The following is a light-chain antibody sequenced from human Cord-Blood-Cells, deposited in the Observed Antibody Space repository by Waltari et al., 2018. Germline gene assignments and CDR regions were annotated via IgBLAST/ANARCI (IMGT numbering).Light chain of an antibody. CDR3: CSYAGSSNWV. CDR2: EGS. CDR1: SSDVGSYNL. J-gene: IGLJ3*02. V-gene: IGLV2-23*01. Sequence: QSALTQPASVSGSPGQSITISCPGTSSDVGSYNLVSWYQQHPGKAPTLMTYEGSKRPSGGSNRFSGSKSGNTASLTSCGLQAEDEADYYCCSYAGSSNWVFGGGTKLTVL.